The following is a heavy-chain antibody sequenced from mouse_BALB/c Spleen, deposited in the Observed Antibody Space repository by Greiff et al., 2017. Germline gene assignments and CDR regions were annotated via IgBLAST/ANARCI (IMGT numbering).Heavy chain of an antibody. CDR3: ARGFITTVVATGDY. CDR1: GYSITSDYA. J-gene: IGHJ2*01. D-gene: IGHD1-1*01. Sequence: EVKLQESGPGLVKPSQSLSLTCTVTGYSITSDYAWNWIRQFPGNKLEWMGYISYSGSTSYNPSLKSRISITRDTSKNQFFLQLNSVTTEDTATYYCARGFITTVVATGDYWGQGTTLTVSS. CDR2: ISYSGST. V-gene: IGHV3-2*02.